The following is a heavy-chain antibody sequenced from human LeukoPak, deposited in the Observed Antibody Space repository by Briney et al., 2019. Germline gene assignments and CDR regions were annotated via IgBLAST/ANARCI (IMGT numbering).Heavy chain of an antibody. CDR1: GFTFSSYW. D-gene: IGHD3-10*01. J-gene: IGHJ4*02. CDR3: ARVRKRNMVRGVIPDY. CDR2: IKQDGSEK. Sequence: PGGSLRLSCAASGFTFSSYWMSWVRQAPGKGLEWVANIKQDGSEKYYVDSVKGRFTISRDNAKNSLYLQMNSLRAEDTAVYYCARVRKRNMVRGVIPDYWGEGTLVTVSS. V-gene: IGHV3-7*04.